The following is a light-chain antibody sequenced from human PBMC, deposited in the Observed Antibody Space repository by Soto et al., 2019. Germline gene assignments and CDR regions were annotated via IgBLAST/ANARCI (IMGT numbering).Light chain of an antibody. J-gene: IGLJ1*01. CDR1: SSDVGGYNY. V-gene: IGLV2-14*01. Sequence: QSALTKTASVSKSLGQSITISCTGTSSDVGGYNYVSWYQQHPGKAPKLMIYDVSNRPSGVSNRFSGSKSGNTASLTISGLQAEDEADYYCSSYTSSSTSRYVFGTGTKVTVL. CDR2: DVS. CDR3: SSYTSSSTSRYV.